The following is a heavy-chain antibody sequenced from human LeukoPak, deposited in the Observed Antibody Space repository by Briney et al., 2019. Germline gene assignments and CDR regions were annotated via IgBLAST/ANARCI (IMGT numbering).Heavy chain of an antibody. V-gene: IGHV4-39*07. D-gene: IGHD4-11*01. J-gene: IGHJ4*02. Sequence: PSETLSLTCTVSGGSISSSNYYWGWIRQPPGKGLEWIGSLYSSGNTYYNPSLKSRVTISVDSSKNQFSLKLSSVTAADTAVYYCARGPSAYDYRDYWGQGTLVTVSS. CDR3: ARGPSAYDYRDY. CDR2: LYSSGNT. CDR1: GGSISSSNYY.